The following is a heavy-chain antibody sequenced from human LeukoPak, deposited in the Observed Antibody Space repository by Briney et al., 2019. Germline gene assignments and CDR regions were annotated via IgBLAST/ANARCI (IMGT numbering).Heavy chain of an antibody. V-gene: IGHV4-34*01. CDR2: INHSGST. CDR3: ARAGITIFGVAYYYYYYGMDV. Sequence: PSETLSLTCAVDGGAVSGYYWSWSSQPPGKGLEWIGEINHSGSTNYNPSLKSRVTISVDTSKNQFSLKLSSVTASDTAVYYCARAGITIFGVAYYYYYYGMDVWGQGTTVTVSS. D-gene: IGHD3-3*01. J-gene: IGHJ6*02. CDR1: GGAVSGYY.